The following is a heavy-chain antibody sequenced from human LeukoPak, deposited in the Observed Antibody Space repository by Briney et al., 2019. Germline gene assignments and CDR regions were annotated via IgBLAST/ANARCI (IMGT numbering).Heavy chain of an antibody. D-gene: IGHD3-22*01. Sequence: GGSLRLSCAASGFTFSSYAMSWVRQAPGKGLEWVSVISAGGDNTFYADSVKGRFTISRDNSKNTLYLQMNSLRSEDTAVYYCARGNHHYYDSSGYYDTFDYWGQGTLVTVSS. CDR2: ISAGGDNT. CDR1: GFTFSSYA. CDR3: ARGNHHYYDSSGYYDTFDY. J-gene: IGHJ4*02. V-gene: IGHV3-23*01.